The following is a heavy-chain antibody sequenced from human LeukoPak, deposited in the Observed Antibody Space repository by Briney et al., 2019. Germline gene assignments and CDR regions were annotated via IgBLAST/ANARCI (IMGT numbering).Heavy chain of an antibody. CDR2: IYYSGST. Sequence: PSETLSLTCTVSGGSISNFYWSWIRQPPGKGLEWIGYIYYSGSTNYNPSLKSRVTISVDTSKNQFSLKLSSVTAADTAVYYCASISSGRWGQGTQVTVSS. D-gene: IGHD3-3*02. CDR3: ASISSGR. V-gene: IGHV4-59*01. CDR1: GGSISNFY. J-gene: IGHJ4*02.